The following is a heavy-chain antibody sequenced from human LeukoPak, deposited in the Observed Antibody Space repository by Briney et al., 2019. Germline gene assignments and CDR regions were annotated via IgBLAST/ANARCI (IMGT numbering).Heavy chain of an antibody. CDR3: ARRATTERGHSYGLDY. Sequence: GGSLRLSCAASGFTFSSYAMSWVRQAPGKGLEWVSAISGSGGSTYYADSVKGRFTISRDNSKNTLYLQMNSLRAEDTAVYYCARRATTERGHSYGLDYWGQGTLVTVSS. CDR2: ISGSGGST. CDR1: GFTFSSYA. V-gene: IGHV3-23*01. J-gene: IGHJ4*01. D-gene: IGHD5-18*01.